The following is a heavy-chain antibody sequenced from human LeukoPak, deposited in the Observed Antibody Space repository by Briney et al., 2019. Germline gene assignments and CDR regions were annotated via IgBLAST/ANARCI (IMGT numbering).Heavy chain of an antibody. J-gene: IGHJ3*02. D-gene: IGHD2-2*01. CDR3: ASPWLGYCSSTSCPRAFDI. CDR2: ISSSSSYI. V-gene: IGHV3-21*01. CDR1: GFTFSSYS. Sequence: PGGSLRLSCAASGFTFSSYSMNWVRQAPGKGLEWVSSISSSSSYIYYADSVKGRFTISRDNAKNSLYLQMNSLRAEDTAVYYCASPWLGYCSSTSCPRAFDIWGQGTMVTVSS.